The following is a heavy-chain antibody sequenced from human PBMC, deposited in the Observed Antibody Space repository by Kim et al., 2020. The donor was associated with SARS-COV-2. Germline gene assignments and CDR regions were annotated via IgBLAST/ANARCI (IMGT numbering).Heavy chain of an antibody. CDR3: ARDGSPPRNYGGNFLYYYYYMDV. J-gene: IGHJ6*03. V-gene: IGHV3-66*01. CDR2: IYSGGST. CDR1: GFTVSSNY. Sequence: GGSLRLSCAASGFTVSSNYMSWVRQAPGKGLEWVSVIYSGGSTYYADSVKGRFTISRDNSKNTLYLQMNSLRAEDTAVYYCARDGSPPRNYGGNFLYYYYYMDVWGKGTTVTVSS. D-gene: IGHD4-17*01.